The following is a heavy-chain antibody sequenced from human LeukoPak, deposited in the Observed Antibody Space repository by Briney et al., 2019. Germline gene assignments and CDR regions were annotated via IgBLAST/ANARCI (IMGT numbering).Heavy chain of an antibody. J-gene: IGHJ4*02. V-gene: IGHV4-61*02. CDR3: ARVGAVAGTPDY. D-gene: IGHD6-19*01. CDR2: IYTSGST. Sequence: PSQTLSLTCIVSGGSISSGSYYWSWIRQPAGKGLEWIGRIYTSGSTNYNPSLKSRVTISVDTSKNQFSLKLSSVTAADTAVYYCARVGAVAGTPDYWGQGTLVTVS. CDR1: GGSISSGSYY.